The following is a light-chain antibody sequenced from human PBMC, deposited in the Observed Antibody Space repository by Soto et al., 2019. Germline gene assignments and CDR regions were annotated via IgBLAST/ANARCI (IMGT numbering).Light chain of an antibody. CDR1: QSVTSKY. CDR3: QLYGDSPP. Sequence: IVLTQSPGTLSLSPGERATLSCRASQSVTSKYLAWFQQKPGQAPRLLLYDVSTRATGFPDRFSGSGSRTDFTLTISRLEPEDFAVYYCQLYGDSPPFGGGTKVEIK. V-gene: IGKV3-20*01. J-gene: IGKJ4*01. CDR2: DVS.